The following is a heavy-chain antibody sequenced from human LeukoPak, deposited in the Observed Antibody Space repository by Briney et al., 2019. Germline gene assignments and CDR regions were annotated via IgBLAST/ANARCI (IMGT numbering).Heavy chain of an antibody. D-gene: IGHD4-17*01. CDR1: GFSFSTYG. CDR2: ISYDGSNK. V-gene: IGHV3-30*18. CDR3: AKDQSDGDYSHWYFDL. J-gene: IGHJ2*01. Sequence: GRSLRLSCVGSGFSFSTYGMHWVRQAPGKGLEWVAIISYDGSNKYYADSVKGRFTISRDNSKNTLYLQMNSLRGEDTDVYYCAKDQSDGDYSHWYFDLWGRGTLVTVSS.